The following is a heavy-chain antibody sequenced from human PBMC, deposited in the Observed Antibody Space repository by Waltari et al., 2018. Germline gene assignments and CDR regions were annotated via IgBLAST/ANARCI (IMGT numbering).Heavy chain of an antibody. V-gene: IGHV1-69-2*01. CDR1: GYTFTDYY. D-gene: IGHD4-17*01. Sequence: EVQLVQSGAEVKKPGATVKISCKVSGYTFTDYYMHWVQQAPGKGLEWMGLVDPEDGETIYAEKFQGRVTITADTSTDTAYMELSSLRSEDTAVYYCATEVGYGDYGRYNWFDPWGQGTLVTVSS. J-gene: IGHJ5*02. CDR3: ATEVGYGDYGRYNWFDP. CDR2: VDPEDGET.